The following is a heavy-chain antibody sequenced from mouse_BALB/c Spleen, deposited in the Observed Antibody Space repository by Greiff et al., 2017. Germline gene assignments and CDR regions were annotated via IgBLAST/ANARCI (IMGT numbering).Heavy chain of an antibody. Sequence: LQQPGAELVKPGASVKLSCKASGYTFTSYWMHWVKQRPGQGLEWIGEINPSNGRTNYNEKFKSKATLTVDKSSSTAYMQLSSLTSEDSAVYYCARKYFYAMDYWGQGTSVTVSS. CDR1: GYTFTSYW. J-gene: IGHJ4*01. CDR2: INPSNGRT. V-gene: IGHV1S81*02. CDR3: ARKYFYAMDY.